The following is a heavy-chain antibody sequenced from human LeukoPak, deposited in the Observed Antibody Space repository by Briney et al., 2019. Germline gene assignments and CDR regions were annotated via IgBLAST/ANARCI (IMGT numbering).Heavy chain of an antibody. CDR3: AKGPIGNSLDY. J-gene: IGHJ4*02. CDR1: GGSFSGYY. Sequence: PSETLSLTCAVYGGSFSGYYWSWIRQPPGKGLEWIGEINHSGGTNYNPSLKSRVTISVDTSKNQFSLKLSSVTAADTAVYYCAKGPIGNSLDYWGQGTLVTVSS. V-gene: IGHV4-34*01. CDR2: INHSGGT. D-gene: IGHD2-15*01.